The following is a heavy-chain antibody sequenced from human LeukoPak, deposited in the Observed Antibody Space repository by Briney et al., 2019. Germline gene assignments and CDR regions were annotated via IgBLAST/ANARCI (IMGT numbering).Heavy chain of an antibody. CDR2: IDPNSGDT. V-gene: IGHV1-2*06. CDR3: ARVIAAVTSKGVLHY. CDR1: GYTFTGYY. J-gene: IGHJ4*02. D-gene: IGHD6-19*01. Sequence: ASVKVSCKASGYTFTGYYMHWVRQAPGQGLEWIGRIDPNSGDTNFAQKFQGRVTMTRDTSITTAYMELSRLRSDGTAVYYCARVIAAVTSKGVLHYWGQGTLVTVSS.